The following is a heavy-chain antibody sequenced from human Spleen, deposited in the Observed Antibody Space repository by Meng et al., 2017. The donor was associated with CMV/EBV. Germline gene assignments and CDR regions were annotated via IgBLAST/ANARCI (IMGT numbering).Heavy chain of an antibody. D-gene: IGHD1-1*01. J-gene: IGHJ5*02. CDR3: TRGPGGDWFDP. V-gene: IGHV4-4*02. CDR1: GGSISSNNW. Sequence: TSAVSGGSISSNNWWSWVRQPPGKGLEWIGEIYHSGSTNYNPSLKSRVTISIDTSKNQFSLKVRSVTAADTAVYYCTRGPGGDWFDPWGQGSLVTVSS. CDR2: IYHSGST.